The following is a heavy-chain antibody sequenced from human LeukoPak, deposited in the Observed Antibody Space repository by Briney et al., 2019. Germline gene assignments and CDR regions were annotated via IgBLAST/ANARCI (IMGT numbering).Heavy chain of an antibody. CDR3: AIKQWELKY. V-gene: IGHV3-23*01. J-gene: IGHJ4*02. D-gene: IGHD1-26*01. CDR1: GFTFYNSG. Sequence: PGGSLRLSCAASGFTFYNSGMGWVRQAAGKGLELVSAFSGSGGATYYAASVKGRFIISRDASNSTLYLQRNSLTAEDTAVYYWAIKQWELKYRGQGTLVTVSS. CDR2: FSGSGGAT.